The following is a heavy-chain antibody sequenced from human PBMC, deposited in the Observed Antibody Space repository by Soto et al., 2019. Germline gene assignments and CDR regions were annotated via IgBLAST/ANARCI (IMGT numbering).Heavy chain of an antibody. Sequence: EVQLVESGGGLVQPGGSLRLSCAASGFTFSDHYMDWVRQAPGKGLEWVGRTRNKANSYTTEYAASVKGRFTISRDDSKNSLYLQMNSLKTEDTAVYYCARGPGYCISTSCAVDGMDVWGQGTTVTVSS. CDR1: GFTFSDHY. CDR3: ARGPGYCISTSCAVDGMDV. V-gene: IGHV3-72*01. J-gene: IGHJ6*02. D-gene: IGHD2-2*01. CDR2: TRNKANSYTT.